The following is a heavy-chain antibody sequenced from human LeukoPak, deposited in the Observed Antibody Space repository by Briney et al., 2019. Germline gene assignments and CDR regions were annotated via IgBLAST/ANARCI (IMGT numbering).Heavy chain of an antibody. CDR3: VREGAYSTSSPAGY. CDR2: INQDGSEK. D-gene: IGHD6-6*01. CDR1: GFTFSSYW. Sequence: PGGSLRLSSAASGFTFSSYWMSWVRQAPGKRLEWVANINQDGSEKYYVDSVKGRFIISRDNARNSLFLQMNILTAEDTAIYYCVREGAYSTSSPAGYWGQGTLVSVSS. V-gene: IGHV3-7*01. J-gene: IGHJ4*02.